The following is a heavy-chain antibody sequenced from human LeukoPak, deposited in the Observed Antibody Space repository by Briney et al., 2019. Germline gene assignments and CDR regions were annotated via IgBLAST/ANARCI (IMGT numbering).Heavy chain of an antibody. CDR1: AFTFSRYW. Sequence: PGGSLRLSCVASAFTFSRYWMHWVPQAPGKGLVWVSRINSDGSTTTYADSVKGRFTISRDNAKNTLYLQMNSRRAEDAAVYYSARGEISGATKLDYWGQRTLVTVSS. CDR3: ARGEISGATKLDY. J-gene: IGHJ4*02. CDR2: INSDGSTT. D-gene: IGHD3-3*01. V-gene: IGHV3-74*01.